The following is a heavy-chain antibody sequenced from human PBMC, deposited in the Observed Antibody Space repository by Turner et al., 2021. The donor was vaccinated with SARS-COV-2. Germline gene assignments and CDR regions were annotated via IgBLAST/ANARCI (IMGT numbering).Heavy chain of an antibody. Sequence: QVQLVQSGAEVKKPGSSVKVSCKASGGTFSTYAISWVRQAPGQGLEGMGGIIPIFGTATYARKFQGRVTITADESTSTAYMELSSLRPEDTAVYYCARVGVGGSSWPKDFDYWGQGTLVTVSS. V-gene: IGHV1-69*01. CDR2: IIPIFGTA. J-gene: IGHJ4*02. D-gene: IGHD6-13*01. CDR3: ARVGVGGSSWPKDFDY. CDR1: GGTFSTYA.